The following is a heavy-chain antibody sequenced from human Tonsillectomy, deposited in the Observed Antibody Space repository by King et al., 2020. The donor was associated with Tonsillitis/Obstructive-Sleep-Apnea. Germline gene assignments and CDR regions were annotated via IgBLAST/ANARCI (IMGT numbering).Heavy chain of an antibody. CDR1: GGSISSGGYY. CDR2: IYYSGST. J-gene: IGHJ4*02. D-gene: IGHD4-17*01. V-gene: IGHV4-31*03. Sequence: VQLQESGPGLVKPSQTLSLTCTVSGGSISSGGYYWSWIRQHPGKGLEWIGCIYYSGSTYYNPSLKSRVTISIDTSKNQFSLKLSSVTPADTAVYYCARGTTVKSFAYWGQRTLVTVSS. CDR3: ARGTTVKSFAY.